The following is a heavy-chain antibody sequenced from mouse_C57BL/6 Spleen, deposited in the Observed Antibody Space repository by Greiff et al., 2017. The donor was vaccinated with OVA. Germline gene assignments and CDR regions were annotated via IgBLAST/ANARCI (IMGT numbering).Heavy chain of an antibody. Sequence: EVMLVESGEGLVKPGGSLKLSCAASGFTFSSYAMSWVRQTPEKRLEWVAYISSGGDYIYYADNVKGRCTISRDKARNTLYLQMSSLKSEVTAMYYCTRDYYGSSYYAMDYWGQGTSVTVSS. CDR3: TRDYYGSSYYAMDY. V-gene: IGHV5-9-1*02. D-gene: IGHD1-1*01. CDR2: ISSGGDYI. CDR1: GFTFSSYA. J-gene: IGHJ4*01.